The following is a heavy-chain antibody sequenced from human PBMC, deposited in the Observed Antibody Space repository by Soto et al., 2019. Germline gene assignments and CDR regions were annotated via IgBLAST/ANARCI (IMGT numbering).Heavy chain of an antibody. Sequence: GASVKVSCKVSGYTFTDYYMHWLRQAPGQGPEWMGRINPSSGGTFYAQKFQGRVTMTSDASMTTAFLEVTSLTSDDAAVYYCARDRRALAPFDGLAAWGQGTSVTVSS. J-gene: IGHJ5*01. D-gene: IGHD3-9*01. CDR2: INPSSGGT. CDR1: GYTFTDYY. CDR3: ARDRRALAPFDGLAA. V-gene: IGHV1-2*06.